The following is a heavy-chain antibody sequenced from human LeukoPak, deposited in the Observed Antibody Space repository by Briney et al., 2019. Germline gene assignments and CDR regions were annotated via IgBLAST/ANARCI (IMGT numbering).Heavy chain of an antibody. J-gene: IGHJ4*02. CDR3: TRIIKSGSFDY. CDR2: IKSKTDGGTT. Sequence: GGSLRLSCAASGFTFNNAWMSWVRQAPGKGLEWVGRIKSKTDGGTTDYAAPVKGRLTISRDDSKNTLYLQMNSLKIEDTAVYYCTRIIKSGSFDYWGQGVLVTVSS. D-gene: IGHD1-26*01. CDR1: GFTFNNAW. V-gene: IGHV3-15*01.